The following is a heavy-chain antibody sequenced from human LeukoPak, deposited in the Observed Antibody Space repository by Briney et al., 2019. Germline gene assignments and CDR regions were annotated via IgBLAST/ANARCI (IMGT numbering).Heavy chain of an antibody. V-gene: IGHV3-53*01. D-gene: IGHD2-15*01. CDR3: TRTLGGSSGF. Sequence: GGSLRLSCAASGFTVGNTYMSWVRQAPGKGLEWVSVIDSGDTTYYADSVKGRSTISRDNSKNMLYLQMNSLRAEDTAVYYCTRTLGGSSGFWGQGTLVTVSS. CDR2: IDSGDTT. CDR1: GFTVGNTY. J-gene: IGHJ4*02.